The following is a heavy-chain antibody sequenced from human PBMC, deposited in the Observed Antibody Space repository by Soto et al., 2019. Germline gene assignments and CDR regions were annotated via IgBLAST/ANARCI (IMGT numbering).Heavy chain of an antibody. V-gene: IGHV1-8*01. CDR2: MNPNSGNT. CDR3: ARGLSRPYGVHFDY. CDR1: GYTFTSYD. Sequence: ASVKVSCKASGYTFTSYDINWVRQATGQGLEWMGWMNPNSGNTGYAQKFQGRVTMTRNTSISTAYMELSSLRSEDTAVYYCARGLSRPYGVHFDYWGQGTLVTVSS. J-gene: IGHJ4*02. D-gene: IGHD4-17*01.